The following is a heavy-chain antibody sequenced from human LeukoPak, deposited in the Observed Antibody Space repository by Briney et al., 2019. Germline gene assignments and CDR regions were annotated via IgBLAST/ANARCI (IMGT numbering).Heavy chain of an antibody. CDR1: GFTFRNYG. D-gene: IGHD3-22*01. CDR2: ISRNSENT. Sequence: PGGSLRLSCSASGFTFRNYGMHWVRQAPGKGLEWVSLISRNSENTYYADSVKGRFTISRDDSKNTLYLQMSSLRADDTAIYYCAKDRGHSGGYPLFDYWGQGTLVTVSS. J-gene: IGHJ4*02. CDR3: AKDRGHSGGYPLFDY. V-gene: IGHV3-23*01.